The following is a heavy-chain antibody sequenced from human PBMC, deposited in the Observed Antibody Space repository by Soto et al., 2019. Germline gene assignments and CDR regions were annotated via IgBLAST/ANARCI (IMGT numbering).Heavy chain of an antibody. CDR3: AGKGPGFLATYCSDGCCHYAFDM. CDR2: ISGGGDGS. V-gene: IGHV3-23*01. Sequence: EVQLLESGGGWVQPGGSLRLSCAASGFTFSSYAIIWVRQAPGKGLEWVSTISGGGDGSYYADSVKGRFTISRDNSKKKLSLQMDGLVAEYPAVYYCAGKGPGFLATYCSDGCCHYAFDMWGQGTMVTVSS. J-gene: IGHJ3*02. D-gene: IGHD2-15*01. CDR1: GFTFSSYA.